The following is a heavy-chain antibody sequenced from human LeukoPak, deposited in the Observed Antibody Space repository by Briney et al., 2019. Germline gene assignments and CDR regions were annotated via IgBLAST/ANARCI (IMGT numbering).Heavy chain of an antibody. Sequence: GGSLRLSCAASAFTFHDYGMSWVRQAPGKGLEWVSSINWNSGSTGYADSVKGRFTISRDNAKNSLYLQMNSLRAEDTALYYCARGPYYYYDSSGYNPYYFDYWGQGTLVTVSS. D-gene: IGHD3-22*01. CDR1: AFTFHDYG. CDR3: ARGPYYYYDSSGYNPYYFDY. V-gene: IGHV3-20*04. CDR2: INWNSGST. J-gene: IGHJ4*02.